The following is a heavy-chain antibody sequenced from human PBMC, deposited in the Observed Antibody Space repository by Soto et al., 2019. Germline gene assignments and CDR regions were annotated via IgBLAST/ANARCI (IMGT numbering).Heavy chain of an antibody. Sequence: ASVKVSCKASGYTFTSYGSSWVRQAPGQGLEWMGWISAYNGNTNYAQKLQGRVTMTTDTSTSTAYMELRSLRSDDTAVYYCARVGHHCSSTSCYDNWFDPWGQGTLVTVSS. V-gene: IGHV1-18*01. D-gene: IGHD2-2*01. CDR3: ARVGHHCSSTSCYDNWFDP. CDR1: GYTFTSYG. J-gene: IGHJ5*02. CDR2: ISAYNGNT.